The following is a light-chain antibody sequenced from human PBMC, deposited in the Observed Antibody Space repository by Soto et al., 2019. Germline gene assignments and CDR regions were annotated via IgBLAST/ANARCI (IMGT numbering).Light chain of an antibody. CDR1: NIGSKS. Sequence: SYELTQPPTVSVAPEKTARITCGGNNIGSKSVHWYQQKPGQAPVLVIHSDTDRPSGIPERFSGSNSGNTATLTISRVEAGDEADYYCQVWDSSSDHLVFGAGTKVTVL. CDR2: SDT. CDR3: QVWDSSSDHLV. J-gene: IGLJ2*01. V-gene: IGLV3-21*04.